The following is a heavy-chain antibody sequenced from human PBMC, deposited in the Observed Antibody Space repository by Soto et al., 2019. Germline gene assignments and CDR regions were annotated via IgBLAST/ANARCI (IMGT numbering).Heavy chain of an antibody. D-gene: IGHD3-3*01. CDR1: GFTFSSYW. J-gene: IGHJ4*02. CDR2: INSDGSST. Sequence: GGSLRLSCAASGFTFSSYWMHWVRQAPGKGLVWVSRINSDGSSTSYADSVKGRFTISRDNAKNTLYLQMNSLRDEDTAVYYCASLYYDFWENFDYWGQGTLVTVSS. V-gene: IGHV3-74*01. CDR3: ASLYYDFWENFDY.